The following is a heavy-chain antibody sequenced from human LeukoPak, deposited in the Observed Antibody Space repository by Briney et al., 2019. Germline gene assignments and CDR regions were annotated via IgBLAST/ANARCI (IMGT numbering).Heavy chain of an antibody. J-gene: IGHJ4*02. Sequence: GASVKVSCKASGYTFTGYYLHWVRQAPGQGLEWMGCINPKSGGTIYAQKFQGRVTMTRDTSISTAYMELSRLRSDDTAVYYCARRTVAVAGTNYFDYWGQGTLVTVSS. CDR2: INPKSGGT. CDR3: ARRTVAVAGTNYFDY. D-gene: IGHD6-19*01. CDR1: GYTFTGYY. V-gene: IGHV1-2*02.